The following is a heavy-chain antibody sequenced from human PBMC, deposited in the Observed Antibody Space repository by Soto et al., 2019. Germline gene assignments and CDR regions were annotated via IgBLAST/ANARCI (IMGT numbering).Heavy chain of an antibody. CDR2: INVGNGNA. J-gene: IGHJ4*02. Sequence: QVQLVQSGAEVKKPGASVKVSCKTSGYTYTEYPIHWVRQAPGQGLERMGWINVGNGNAKYSQKFQGRVTMTRDTSASTVYMELSSLGSEDTAVYYCTSSSERCYWGQGTLVPVSS. CDR1: GYTYTEYP. V-gene: IGHV1-3*01. CDR3: TSSSERCY.